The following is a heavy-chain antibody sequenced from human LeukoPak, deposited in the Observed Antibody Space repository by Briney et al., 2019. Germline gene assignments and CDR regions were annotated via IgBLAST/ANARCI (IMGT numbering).Heavy chain of an antibody. CDR2: IYPGDSDT. V-gene: IGHV5-51*01. D-gene: IGHD3-3*02. J-gene: IGHJ5*02. CDR1: GYSFTTYW. CDR3: ARRVLADPRWFDP. Sequence: GESLKISCKGSGYSFTTYWIGWVRQMPGKGLEWMGVIYPGDSDTRYSPSFQGQVTISVDKSISTAYLQWSSLKASDTAMYYCARRVLADPRWFDPWGQGTLVTVSS.